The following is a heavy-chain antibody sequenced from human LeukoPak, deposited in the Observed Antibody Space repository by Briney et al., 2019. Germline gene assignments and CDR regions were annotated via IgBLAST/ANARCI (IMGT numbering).Heavy chain of an antibody. CDR2: INPNSGGT. J-gene: IGHJ4*02. D-gene: IGHD3-22*01. CDR3: AGVGIGYYYDSSGYGSGDY. Sequence: ASVKVSCKAFGYTFTGYYIHWVRQAPGQGLEWMGWINPNSGGTNYAQKLQGRVTMTRDTSISTAYMELSRLRSDDTAVYYCAGVGIGYYYDSSGYGSGDYWGQGTLVTVSS. CDR1: GYTFTGYY. V-gene: IGHV1-2*02.